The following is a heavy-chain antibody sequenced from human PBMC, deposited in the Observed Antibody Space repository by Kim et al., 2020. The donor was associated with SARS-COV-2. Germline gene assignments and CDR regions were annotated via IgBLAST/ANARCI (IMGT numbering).Heavy chain of an antibody. CDR2: ISYDGSNK. D-gene: IGHD3-16*01. CDR3: ARVLRGYYVDAFDI. J-gene: IGHJ3*02. Sequence: GGSLTLSCAASGFTFSSYAMHWVRQAPGKGLEWVAVISYDGSNKYYADSVKGRFTISRDNSKNTLYLQMNSLRAEDTAVYYCARVLRGYYVDAFDIWGQGTMVTVSS. V-gene: IGHV3-30-3*01. CDR1: GFTFSSYA.